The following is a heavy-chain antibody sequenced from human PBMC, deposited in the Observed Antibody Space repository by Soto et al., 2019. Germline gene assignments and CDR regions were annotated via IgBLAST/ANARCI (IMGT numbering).Heavy chain of an antibody. V-gene: IGHV3-9*01. Sequence: PGGSLRLSFAPCGFTFGDYARHWVRQAPGKALEWVSGINWNSGSIGYADSVKGRFTISRDNAKNSLYLQMNSLRAEDTALYYCAKDGNYDILTGYSPPFDYWGQGTLVTVSS. CDR1: GFTFGDYA. CDR3: AKDGNYDILTGYSPPFDY. D-gene: IGHD3-9*01. J-gene: IGHJ4*02. CDR2: INWNSGSI.